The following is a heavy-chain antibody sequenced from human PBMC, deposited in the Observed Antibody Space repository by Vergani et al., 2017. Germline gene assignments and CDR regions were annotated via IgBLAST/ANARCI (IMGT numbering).Heavy chain of an antibody. CDR3: AKTPAGLYYYYGMDV. CDR2: ISGSGGST. V-gene: IGHV3-23*04. D-gene: IGHD6-19*01. CDR1: GFTFSSYG. Sequence: EVQLVESGGGVVQPGRSLRLSCAASGFTFSSYGMHWVRQAPGKGLEWVSAISGSGGSTYYADSVKGRFTISRDNSKNTLYLQMNSLRAEDTAVYYCAKTPAGLYYYYGMDVWGQGTTVTVSS. J-gene: IGHJ6*02.